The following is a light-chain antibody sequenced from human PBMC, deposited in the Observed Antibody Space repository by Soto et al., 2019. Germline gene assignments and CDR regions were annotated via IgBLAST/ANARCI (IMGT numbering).Light chain of an antibody. J-gene: IGKJ5*01. CDR3: QKYSGVPVT. CDR2: SAS. Sequence: IQMTQSPSSLSASVGDRVTITCRASQDINKYLAWYQQRPGTVPNLLIYSASTLKSGVPSRFSGIRSGTDFTLTISSLQPEDVANYYCQKYSGVPVTFGQGTRLEIK. CDR1: QDINKY. V-gene: IGKV1-27*01.